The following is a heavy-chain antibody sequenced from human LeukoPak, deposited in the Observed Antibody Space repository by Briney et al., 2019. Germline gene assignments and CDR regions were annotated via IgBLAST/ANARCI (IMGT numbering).Heavy chain of an antibody. CDR1: GFTFNIFG. CDR3: VKESAADATFRFDY. CDR2: LWADGNTA. J-gene: IGHJ4*02. D-gene: IGHD6-13*01. Sequence: GGSLRLSCAASGFTFNIFGRHWVRQVPGNGLEWLAVLWADGNTAHYADSVKGRFTISRDSSANTLYLQMSTLRSEDTAVYYCVKESAADATFRFDYWGQGTLVTVSS. V-gene: IGHV3-33*06.